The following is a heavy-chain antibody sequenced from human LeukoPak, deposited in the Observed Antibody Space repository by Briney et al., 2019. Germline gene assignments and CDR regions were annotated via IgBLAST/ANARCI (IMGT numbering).Heavy chain of an antibody. Sequence: ASVKVSCKASGYTFSRYGITWVRQAPGQGLEWMGWISAYNGNTNYAQKLQGRVTMTTDTSTSTAYMELRSLRSDDTAVYYCARGDYYDSSGYSGASLFDYWGQGTLVTVSS. J-gene: IGHJ4*02. CDR3: ARGDYYDSSGYSGASLFDY. V-gene: IGHV1-18*01. D-gene: IGHD3-22*01. CDR2: ISAYNGNT. CDR1: GYTFSRYG.